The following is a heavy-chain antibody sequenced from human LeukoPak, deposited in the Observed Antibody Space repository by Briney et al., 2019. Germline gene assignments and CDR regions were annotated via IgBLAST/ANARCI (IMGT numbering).Heavy chain of an antibody. CDR1: GFTFSNYG. J-gene: IGHJ4*02. CDR2: ISISGGRT. Sequence: GGSLRLSCAASGFTFSNYGMSWGGQAPGKGVEGGSVISISGGRTDYAESGKGRFTISRDNSKNPLYLKMNSLRAEDTAVYYCAKDAWRFGDSLLYYSDYWGQGTLVTVSS. V-gene: IGHV3-23*01. CDR3: AKDAWRFGDSLLYYSDY. D-gene: IGHD3-10*01.